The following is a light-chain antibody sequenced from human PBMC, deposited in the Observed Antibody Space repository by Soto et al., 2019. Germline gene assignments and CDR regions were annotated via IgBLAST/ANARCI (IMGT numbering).Light chain of an antibody. CDR2: EGS. V-gene: IGLV2-23*01. CDR3: CSYAGSSTSLYV. CDR1: SSDVGSYNL. J-gene: IGLJ1*01. Sequence: QSVLTQPASVSGSPGQSITISCTGTSSDVGSYNLVSWYQQHPGKAPKLMIYEGSKRPSGVSNRFSGSKSGNTASLTISGLQAEDYADYYCCSYAGSSTSLYVFGTGTKLTVL.